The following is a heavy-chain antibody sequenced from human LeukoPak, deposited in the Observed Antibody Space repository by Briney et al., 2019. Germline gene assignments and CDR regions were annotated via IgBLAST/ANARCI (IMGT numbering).Heavy chain of an antibody. D-gene: IGHD6-19*01. Sequence: ASVKVSCKASGYTFTCYYMHWVRQAPGQGLEWMGRINPNSGGANYAQKFQGRVTMTRDTSISTAYMELSRLRSDDTAVYYCAREQQWLVPDYWGQGTLVTVSS. CDR2: INPNSGGA. J-gene: IGHJ4*02. CDR1: GYTFTCYY. CDR3: AREQQWLVPDY. V-gene: IGHV1-2*06.